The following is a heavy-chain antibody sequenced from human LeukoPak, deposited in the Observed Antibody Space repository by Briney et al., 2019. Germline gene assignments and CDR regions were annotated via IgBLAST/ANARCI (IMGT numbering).Heavy chain of an antibody. V-gene: IGHV3-11*01. CDR3: ARSIGYYYTMDV. CDR1: GFSFSDYY. D-gene: IGHD3-22*01. CDR2: ISGSGSDL. J-gene: IGHJ6*02. Sequence: PGGSLRLSCVACGFSFSDYYMSWIRRAPGRGLERISYISGSGSDLYYADSVKGRFTISRDNANNSLYLQMNSLRAEDTAVYYCARSIGYYYTMDVWGQGTTVTVSS.